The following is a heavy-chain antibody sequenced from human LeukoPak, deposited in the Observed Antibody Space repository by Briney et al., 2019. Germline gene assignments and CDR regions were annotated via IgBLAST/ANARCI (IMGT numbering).Heavy chain of an antibody. Sequence: ASVKVSCKTSGGAFSSYSISWVRQAPGRGLEWMGRIIPIFGTANYAQKFQGRVTVTTDESTSTAYMELSSLRSEDTAVYYCATFDYYSFDYWGQGPLVTVSS. CDR2: IIPIFGTA. D-gene: IGHD3-22*01. J-gene: IGHJ4*02. CDR3: ATFDYYSFDY. CDR1: GGAFSSYS. V-gene: IGHV1-69*05.